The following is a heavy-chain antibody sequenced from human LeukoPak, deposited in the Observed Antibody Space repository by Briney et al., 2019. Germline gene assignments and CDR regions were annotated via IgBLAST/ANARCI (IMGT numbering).Heavy chain of an antibody. CDR2: IYYSGST. J-gene: IGHJ5*02. V-gene: IGHV4-30-4*01. CDR3: ARVGSCSGGSCYALNWFDP. CDR1: GGSISSGDYY. D-gene: IGHD2-15*01. Sequence: SETLSLTCTVSGGSISSGDYYWSWIRQPPGKGLEWIGYIYYSGSTYYNPSLKSRVTISVDTSENQFSLKLSSVTAADTAVYYCARVGSCSGGSCYALNWFDPWGQGTLVTVSS.